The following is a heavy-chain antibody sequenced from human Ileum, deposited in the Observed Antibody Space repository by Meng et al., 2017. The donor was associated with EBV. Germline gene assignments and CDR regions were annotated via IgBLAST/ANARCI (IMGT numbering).Heavy chain of an antibody. CDR2: INHSGST. V-gene: IGHV4-34*01. Sequence: VQLQQWGAGLLRPSETLSLTCAVYGGSFIGYYWSGIRQPPGKGLEWIGEINHSGSTNYNPSLKSRVTISVDTSKNQFSLKLSSVTAADTAVYYCARGRGYGDYGSLYWGQGTLVTVSS. CDR3: ARGRGYGDYGSLY. CDR1: GGSFIGYY. J-gene: IGHJ4*02. D-gene: IGHD4-17*01.